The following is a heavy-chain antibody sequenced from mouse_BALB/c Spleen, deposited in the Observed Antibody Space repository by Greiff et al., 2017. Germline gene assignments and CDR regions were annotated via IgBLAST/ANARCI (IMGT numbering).Heavy chain of an antibody. D-gene: IGHD2-1*01. J-gene: IGHJ4*01. CDR3: ARGGYGKGAMDY. V-gene: IGHV1-7*01. CDR1: GYTFTSYW. Sequence: QVQLQQSGAELAKPGASVKMSCKASGYTFTSYWMHWVKQRPGQGLEWIGYINPSTGYTEYNQKFKDKATLTADKSSSTAYMQLSSLTSEDSAVYYCARGGYGKGAMDYWGQGTSVTVSS. CDR2: INPSTGYT.